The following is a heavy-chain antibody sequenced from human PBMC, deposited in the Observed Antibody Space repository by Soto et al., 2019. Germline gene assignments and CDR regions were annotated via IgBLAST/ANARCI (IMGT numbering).Heavy chain of an antibody. Sequence: GASVKVSCKVSGYTLTELSMHWVRQAPGKGLEWMGGFDPEDGETIYAQKFQGRVTMTEDTSTDTAYMELSSLRSEDTAVYYCATRDILTGYPPYDAFDIWGQGTMVTVS. CDR2: FDPEDGET. CDR1: GYTLTELS. J-gene: IGHJ3*02. CDR3: ATRDILTGYPPYDAFDI. V-gene: IGHV1-24*01. D-gene: IGHD3-9*01.